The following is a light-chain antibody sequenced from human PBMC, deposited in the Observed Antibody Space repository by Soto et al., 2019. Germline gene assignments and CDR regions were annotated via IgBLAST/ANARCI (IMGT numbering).Light chain of an antibody. J-gene: IGKJ1*01. Sequence: DIQMTQSPSSLSASVGDRVSITCRAGQSISYYLNWFQQKPGKAPNLLIYGASTLHIGVPSRFSGSVSATTFTLNINKLQPEDCASDNCQHSYTTPWTFGLGTKVDVK. V-gene: IGKV1-39*01. CDR3: QHSYTTPWT. CDR1: QSISYY. CDR2: GAS.